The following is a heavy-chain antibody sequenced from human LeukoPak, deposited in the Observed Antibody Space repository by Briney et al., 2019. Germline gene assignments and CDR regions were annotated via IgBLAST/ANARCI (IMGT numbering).Heavy chain of an antibody. CDR3: ARHGAGTTVDY. D-gene: IGHD1-1*01. V-gene: IGHV4-59*08. J-gene: IGHJ4*02. CDR2: IHYSGST. CDR1: GGSISSYY. Sequence: SETLSLTCTVSGGSISSYYWSWIRQPPGKGLEWIGYIHYSGSTNYNPSLKSRVTVSVDTSKNQFSLELSSVTAADTAVYYCARHGAGTTVDYWGQGTLVTVSS.